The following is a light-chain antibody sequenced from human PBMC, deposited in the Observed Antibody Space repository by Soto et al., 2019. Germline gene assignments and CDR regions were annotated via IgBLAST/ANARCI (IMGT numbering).Light chain of an antibody. V-gene: IGKV3-20*01. CDR1: QSVSSN. J-gene: IGKJ1*01. CDR3: QQYGSSGT. CDR2: GAS. Sequence: EIVMTQSPSTLSVSPLERSTLSCRASQSVSSNLAWYQQKPGQAPRLLIYGASNRATGIPDRFSGSGSGTDFTLTISRLEPEDFAVYYCQQYGSSGTFGQGTKVDIK.